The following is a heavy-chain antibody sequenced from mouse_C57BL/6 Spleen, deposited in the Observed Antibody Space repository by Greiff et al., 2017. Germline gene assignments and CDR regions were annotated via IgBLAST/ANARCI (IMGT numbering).Heavy chain of an antibody. Sequence: EVQGVESGGGLVQPGGSLSLSCAASGFTFTDYYMSWVRQPPGKALEWLGFIRNKANGYTTEYSASVKGRFTISRDNSQSILYLQMNALRAEDSATYYCARYEIQRGQGYYAMDYWGQGTSVTVSS. J-gene: IGHJ4*01. V-gene: IGHV7-3*01. CDR1: GFTFTDYY. CDR3: ARYEIQRGQGYYAMDY. D-gene: IGHD4-1*02. CDR2: IRNKANGYTT.